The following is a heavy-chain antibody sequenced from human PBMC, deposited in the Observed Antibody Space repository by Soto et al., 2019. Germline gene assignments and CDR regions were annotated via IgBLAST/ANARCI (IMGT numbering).Heavy chain of an antibody. J-gene: IGHJ6*02. CDR2: ISYDGSNK. V-gene: IGHV3-30-3*01. CDR3: ASPVGTIFGVAFALYYYGMDV. CDR1: GFTFSSYA. Sequence: SGGSLRLSCAASGFTFSSYAMHWVRQAPGKGLEWVAVISYDGSNKYYADSVKGRFTISRDNSKNTLYLQMNSLRAEDTAVYYCASPVGTIFGVAFALYYYGMDVWGQGSTVTVSS. D-gene: IGHD3-3*01.